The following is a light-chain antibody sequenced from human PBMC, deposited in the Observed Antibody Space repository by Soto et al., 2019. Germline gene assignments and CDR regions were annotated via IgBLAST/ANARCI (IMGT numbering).Light chain of an antibody. Sequence: EIVMTQSPDSLAVSLGERATINCKSSQSVLFSSNNKNYLTWYQQKSGQPPKVLIYWASIRESGVPDRFSGSGSGTDFTLTISTLQAEDVALYYCQQYYSTPYTFGQGTRLEIK. J-gene: IGKJ2*01. V-gene: IGKV4-1*01. CDR1: QSVLFSSNNKNY. CDR3: QQYYSTPYT. CDR2: WAS.